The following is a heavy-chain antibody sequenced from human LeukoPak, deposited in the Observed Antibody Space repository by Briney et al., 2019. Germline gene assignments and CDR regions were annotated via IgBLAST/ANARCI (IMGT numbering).Heavy chain of an antibody. CDR1: GGTFSSYA. J-gene: IGHJ6*02. D-gene: IGHD6-13*01. Sequence: SVKVSCKASGGTFSSYAISWVRQAPGQGLEWMGRIIPILGIANYAQKFQGRVTITADKSTSTAYMELSSLRSDDTAVYYCARDWVAAAGPYYYYYGMDVWGQGTTVTVSS. CDR3: ARDWVAAAGPYYYYYGMDV. V-gene: IGHV1-69*04. CDR2: IIPILGIA.